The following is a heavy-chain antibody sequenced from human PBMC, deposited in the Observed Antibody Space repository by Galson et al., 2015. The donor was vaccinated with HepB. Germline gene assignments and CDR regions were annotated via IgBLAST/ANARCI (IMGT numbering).Heavy chain of an antibody. CDR3: ARVLNPNYYDSSGYYPY. J-gene: IGHJ4*02. CDR1: GYTFTSYG. CDR2: ISAYNGNT. Sequence: SVKVSCKASGYTFTSYGISWVRQAPGQGLEWMGWISAYNGNTNYAQKLQGRVTMTTDTSTSTAYMELRSLRSDDTAVYYCARVLNPNYYDSSGYYPYWGQGTLVTVSS. V-gene: IGHV1-18*01. D-gene: IGHD3-22*01.